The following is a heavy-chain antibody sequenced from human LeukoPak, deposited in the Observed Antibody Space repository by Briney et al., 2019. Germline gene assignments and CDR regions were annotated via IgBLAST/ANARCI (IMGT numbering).Heavy chain of an antibody. V-gene: IGHV4-39*07. J-gene: IGHJ5*02. Sequence: SETLSLTCTVSGGSISSSSYYWGWIRQPPGKGLEGIGSIYDIRITYNNPSLKSRVTISVDTSKNQFSLKLRSVTAADTAVYYCASPGLVRGAFDPWGQGTLVTVSS. D-gene: IGHD3-10*01. CDR2: IYDIRIT. CDR1: GGSISSSSYY. CDR3: ASPGLVRGAFDP.